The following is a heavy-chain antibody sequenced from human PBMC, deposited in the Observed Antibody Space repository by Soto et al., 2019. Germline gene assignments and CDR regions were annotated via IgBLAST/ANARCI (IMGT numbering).Heavy chain of an antibody. CDR3: ARWAEFDTYYDYVWGSYRSLAFDY. V-gene: IGHV4-34*01. D-gene: IGHD3-16*02. CDR2: INHSGST. Sequence: QVHLQQWGAGLLKPSETLSLTCAVYGGSFSGYYWSWIRQPPGKGLEWIGEINHSGSTNYNPSLKSRVTISVDTSKNQFSLKLSSVTAADTAVYYCARWAEFDTYYDYVWGSYRSLAFDYWGQGTLVTVSS. CDR1: GGSFSGYY. J-gene: IGHJ4*02.